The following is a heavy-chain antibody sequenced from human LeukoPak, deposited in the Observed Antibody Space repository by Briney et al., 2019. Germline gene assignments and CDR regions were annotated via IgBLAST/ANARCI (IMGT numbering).Heavy chain of an antibody. D-gene: IGHD6-13*01. Sequence: SETLSLTCTVSGGSISRYYWSWIRQPPGKGLEWIGYKDYSGSTNYNRSLKSRVTISVGTSKNQFSLKLSSVTAADTAVYYCARVYYSSSYDYWYFDLWGRGTLVTVSS. CDR3: ARVYYSSSYDYWYFDL. J-gene: IGHJ2*01. V-gene: IGHV4-59*01. CDR1: GGSISRYY. CDR2: KDYSGST.